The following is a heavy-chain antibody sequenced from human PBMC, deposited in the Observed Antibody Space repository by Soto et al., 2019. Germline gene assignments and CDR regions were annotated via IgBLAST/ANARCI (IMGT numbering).Heavy chain of an antibody. Sequence: LRLSCAASGFTFSSYAMSWVRQAPGEGLEWVSAMSGSGGSTYYADSVKGRFTISRDNSKNTLYLQMNSLRAEDTAVYYCAKATTTTVTYYYYYGMDVWGQGTTVTVSS. V-gene: IGHV3-23*01. CDR1: GFTFSSYA. CDR2: MSGSGGST. D-gene: IGHD4-17*01. CDR3: AKATTTTVTYYYYYGMDV. J-gene: IGHJ6*02.